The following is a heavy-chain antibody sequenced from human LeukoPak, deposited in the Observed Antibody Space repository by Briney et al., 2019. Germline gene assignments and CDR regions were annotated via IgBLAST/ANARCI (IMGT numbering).Heavy chain of an antibody. V-gene: IGHV4-4*09. CDR1: AGSISSYY. D-gene: IGHD6-6*01. CDR3: ARRKQSYGSSSPYFDC. Sequence: SETMSLTCTVAAGSISSYYWNWIRQPPGRGREWIWYINTSGNTNYNTSLKSRVTISVDTSKNQFSLKVSSVTAADTAVYYWARRKQSYGSSSPYFDCWGQGTLVTASS. J-gene: IGHJ4*02. CDR2: INTSGNT.